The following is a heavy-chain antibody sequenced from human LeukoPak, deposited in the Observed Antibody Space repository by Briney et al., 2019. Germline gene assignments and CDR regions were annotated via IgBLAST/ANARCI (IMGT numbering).Heavy chain of an antibody. CDR2: ISAYNGNT. J-gene: IGHJ4*02. D-gene: IGHD2-2*01. CDR3: TRSSTSCPRSKTALDY. Sequence: GASVKVSCKASGYTFTSYGISWVRQAPGQGLEWMGWISAYNGNTNYAQKLQGRVIMTTDTSTSTAYMELSSLRSEDTDGYTTTRSSTSCPRSKTALDYWGQGTLVTVSS. CDR1: GYTFTSYG. V-gene: IGHV1-18*01.